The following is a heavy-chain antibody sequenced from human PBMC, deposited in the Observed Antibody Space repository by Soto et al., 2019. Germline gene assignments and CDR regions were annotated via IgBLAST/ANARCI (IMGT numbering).Heavy chain of an antibody. Sequence: PSETLSLTCAVSGFFISSGNDWGWIRKPPGKGLEWIGSIFHGGNTYYNPSLKSRVTISVDMSKNQFSLKLNSVTAADTAVYYCARARWYDAFDVWGQGTTVTVSS. D-gene: IGHD2-15*01. CDR2: IFHGGNT. CDR3: ARARWYDAFDV. V-gene: IGHV4-38-2*01. CDR1: GFFISSGND. J-gene: IGHJ6*02.